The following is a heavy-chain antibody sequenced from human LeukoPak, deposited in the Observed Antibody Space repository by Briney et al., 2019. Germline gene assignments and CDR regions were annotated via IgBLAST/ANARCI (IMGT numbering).Heavy chain of an antibody. V-gene: IGHV4-59*01. CDR2: INHSGST. CDR1: GGSISSYY. CDR3: ARDSGDGQTDY. D-gene: IGHD5-24*01. Sequence: PSETLSLTCTVSGGSISSYYWSWIRQPPGKGLEWIGEINHSGSTNYNPSLKSRVTISVDTSKNQFSLKLSSVTAADTAVYYCARDSGDGQTDYWGQGTLVTVSS. J-gene: IGHJ4*02.